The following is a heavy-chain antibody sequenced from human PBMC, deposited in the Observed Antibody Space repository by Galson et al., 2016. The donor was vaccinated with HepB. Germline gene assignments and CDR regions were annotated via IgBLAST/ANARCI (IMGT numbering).Heavy chain of an antibody. J-gene: IGHJ4*02. Sequence: SETLSLTCTVSGSSITSHYWSWLRQPPGKGLEWIGYMYNSGSTHYNPSLKSRVTISVDTSKNQFSLKQSSVTAADTAVFYCARMLSDRSGFYYFDYWGQGILVIVSS. CDR3: ARMLSDRSGFYYFDY. D-gene: IGHD3-22*01. V-gene: IGHV4-59*11. CDR1: GSSITSHY. CDR2: MYNSGST.